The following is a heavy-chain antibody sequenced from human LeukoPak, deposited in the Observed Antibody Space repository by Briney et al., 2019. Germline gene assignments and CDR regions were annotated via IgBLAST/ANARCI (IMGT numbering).Heavy chain of an antibody. CDR2: INHSGST. V-gene: IGHV4-34*01. Sequence: SETLSLTCAVYGGSFSGYYWSWIRQPPGKGLEWVGEINHSGSTNYNPSLKSRVTISVDMSKNQFSLKLSSVTAADTAVYYCARKRGYSYGYSYWGQGTLVTVSS. CDR1: GGSFSGYY. J-gene: IGHJ4*02. CDR3: ARKRGYSYGYSY. D-gene: IGHD5-18*01.